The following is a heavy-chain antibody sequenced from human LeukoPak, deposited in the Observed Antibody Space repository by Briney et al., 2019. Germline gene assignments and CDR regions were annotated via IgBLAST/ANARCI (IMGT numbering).Heavy chain of an antibody. D-gene: IGHD6-19*01. V-gene: IGHV3-21*01. CDR3: VSNGALDKQWLAPRDY. J-gene: IGHJ4*02. CDR2: ISSSSSYI. CDR1: GFTFSSYS. Sequence: GGSLRLSCAASGFTFSSYSMNWVRQAPGKGLEWVSSISSSSSYIYYADSVKGRFTISRDNAKNSLYLQMNSLRAEDTAVYYCVSNGALDKQWLAPRDYWGQGTLVTVSS.